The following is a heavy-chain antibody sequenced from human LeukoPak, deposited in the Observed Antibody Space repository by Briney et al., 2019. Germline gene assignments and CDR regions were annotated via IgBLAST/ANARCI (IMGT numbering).Heavy chain of an antibody. V-gene: IGHV3-7*01. Sequence: GGSLRLSCAASGFTFSSYWMSWVRQAPGKGLEWVANIKQDGSEKYYVDSVKGRFTISRDNAKNSLYLQMNSLRAEDTAVYYCARDPYLERRPQYYYYMDVWGKGTTATVSS. CDR1: GFTFSSYW. J-gene: IGHJ6*03. D-gene: IGHD2/OR15-2a*01. CDR2: IKQDGSEK. CDR3: ARDPYLERRPQYYYYMDV.